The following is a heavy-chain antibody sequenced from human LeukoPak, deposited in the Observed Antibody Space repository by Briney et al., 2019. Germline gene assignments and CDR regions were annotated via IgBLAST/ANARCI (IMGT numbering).Heavy chain of an antibody. CDR2: INPNSGGT. J-gene: IGHJ4*02. Sequence: ASVKVSCKASGYTFTGYYMHWVRQAPGQGLEWMGRINPNSGGTSYAQKFQGRVTMTRDTSISTAYMELSRLRSDDTAVYYCASFSGGSWRVDYWGQGTLVTVSS. CDR1: GYTFTGYY. V-gene: IGHV1-2*06. D-gene: IGHD2-15*01. CDR3: ASFSGGSWRVDY.